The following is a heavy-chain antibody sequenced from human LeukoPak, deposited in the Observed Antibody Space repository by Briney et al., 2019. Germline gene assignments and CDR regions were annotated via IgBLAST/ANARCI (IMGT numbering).Heavy chain of an antibody. CDR1: GCTFSSYA. J-gene: IGHJ5*02. V-gene: IGHV3-23*01. CDR2: IGGSGGSI. CDR3: AKDFRDYYDSSGLNWFDP. Sequence: GGSLRLSCAASGCTFSSYAMSWVRQAPGKGVEWVSGIGGSGGSIYYADSVKGRFTISRDNSKNTLYLQMNSLRAEDTAVYYCAKDFRDYYDSSGLNWFDPWGQGTLVTVSS. D-gene: IGHD3-22*01.